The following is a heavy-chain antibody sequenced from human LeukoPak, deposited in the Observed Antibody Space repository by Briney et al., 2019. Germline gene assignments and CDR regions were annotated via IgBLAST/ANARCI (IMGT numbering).Heavy chain of an antibody. CDR1: GGSISIYY. Sequence: SETLSLTCTVSGGSISIYYWSWIRQPPGKGLEWIGYIYTSGSTNYNPSLKSRVTISVDTSKNQFSLKLSSVTAADTAVYYCARRATTVTSWGQGTLVTVSS. J-gene: IGHJ4*02. V-gene: IGHV4-4*09. CDR2: IYTSGST. CDR3: ARRATTVTS. D-gene: IGHD4-11*01.